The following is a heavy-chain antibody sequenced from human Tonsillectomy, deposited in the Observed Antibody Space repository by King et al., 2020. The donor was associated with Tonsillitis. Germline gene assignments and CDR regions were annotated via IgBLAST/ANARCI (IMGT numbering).Heavy chain of an antibody. J-gene: IGHJ2*01. D-gene: IGHD6-6*01. CDR2: IYYSGNT. Sequence: QLQESGPGLVKPSETLSLTCTVSSGSISSYSYYWGWIRQPPGKGLEWIGSIYYSGNTYYNPSLKSRVTISVDTSKNQFSLKLSSVTAADTAMYYCARRPRRGDWYFDLWGRGTLVTVSS. CDR3: ARRPRRGDWYFDL. V-gene: IGHV4-39*07. CDR1: SGSISSYSYY.